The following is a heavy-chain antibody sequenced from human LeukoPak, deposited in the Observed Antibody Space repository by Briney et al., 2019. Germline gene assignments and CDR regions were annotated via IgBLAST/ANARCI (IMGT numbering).Heavy chain of an antibody. CDR1: GGTFSSYA. Sequence: ASVKVSFKASGGTFSSYAISWVRQAPGQGLEWMGGIIPIFGTANYAQKFQGRVTITADTSTSTAYMELRSLRSEDTAVYYCAKVRGSDAFDIWGQGTMVTVSS. CDR3: AKVRGSDAFDI. V-gene: IGHV1-69*06. J-gene: IGHJ3*02. CDR2: IIPIFGTA.